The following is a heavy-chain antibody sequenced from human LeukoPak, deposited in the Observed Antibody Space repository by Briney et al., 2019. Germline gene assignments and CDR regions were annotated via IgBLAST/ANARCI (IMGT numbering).Heavy chain of an antibody. V-gene: IGHV1-2*02. CDR3: ARAVSDEMYYFDY. Sequence: ASVKVSCKASGYTFTGYYMHWVRQAPGQGLEWMGWINPNSGGTNYAQKFQGRVTMTRDTSISTAYMELSRLRSDDTAVYYCARAVSDEMYYFDYWGQGTLVTVSS. D-gene: IGHD5-24*01. CDR2: INPNSGGT. CDR1: GYTFTGYY. J-gene: IGHJ4*02.